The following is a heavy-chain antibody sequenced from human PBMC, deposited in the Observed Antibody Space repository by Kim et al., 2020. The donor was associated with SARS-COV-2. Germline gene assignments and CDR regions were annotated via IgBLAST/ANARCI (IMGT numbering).Heavy chain of an antibody. V-gene: IGHV1-69*13. D-gene: IGHD2-15*01. J-gene: IGHJ5*02. CDR1: GGTFSSYA. CDR2: IIPIFGTA. Sequence: SVKVSCKASGGTFSSYAISWVRQAPGQGLEWMGGIIPIFGTANYAQKFQGRVTITADESTSTAYMELSSLRSEDTAVYYCARSFRGYCSGGSCYNWFDPWGQGTLVTVSS. CDR3: ARSFRGYCSGGSCYNWFDP.